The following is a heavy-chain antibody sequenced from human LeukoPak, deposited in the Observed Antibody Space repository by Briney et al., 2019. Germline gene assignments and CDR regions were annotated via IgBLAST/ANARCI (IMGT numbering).Heavy chain of an antibody. D-gene: IGHD1-26*01. V-gene: IGHV4-59*08. CDR2: VYYNGNT. CDR3: ARHGARRLKTGGYYYDMDV. Sequence: SETLSLTCTVSGDSMTNYYWNWIRQPPGKGLEWIGYVYYNGNTDSNPSLKSRVTISVDTSKNQFSLNLSSVTAADTALYYCARHGARRLKTGGYYYDMDVWGQGTTVTVSS. CDR1: GDSMTNYY. J-gene: IGHJ6*02.